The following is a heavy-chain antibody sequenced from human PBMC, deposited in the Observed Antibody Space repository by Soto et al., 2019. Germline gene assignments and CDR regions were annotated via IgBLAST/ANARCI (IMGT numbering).Heavy chain of an antibody. V-gene: IGHV6-1*01. CDR1: GGSVSTNSAT. CDR2: TYYRSKWYN. J-gene: IGHJ5*01. Sequence: SQTLSLTFAISGGSVSTNSATLGWIRQSPSRGLEWLGRTYYRSKWYNDYAVSVKGRITINPDTSNNQLSLQLNSVTPDDTAVDYCARLIGNSWLDSWGQGTLVTGSS. D-gene: IGHD3-16*01. CDR3: ARLIGNSWLDS.